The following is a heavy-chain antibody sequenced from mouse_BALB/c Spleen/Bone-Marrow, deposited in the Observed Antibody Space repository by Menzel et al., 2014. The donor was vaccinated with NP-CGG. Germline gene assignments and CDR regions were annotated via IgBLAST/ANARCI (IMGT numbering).Heavy chain of an antibody. CDR2: IDPADGNT. J-gene: IGHJ2*01. Sequence: EVQLQQSRAELVKPGASVKLSCTASGFNIKDTYMHWVKQRPEQGLEWIGRIDPADGNTKYDPKFQGKAAITADTSSNTAYLQLSSLTSEDTAVYYCALYYGYDVGYRGQGTTLTVSS. CDR3: ALYYGYDVGY. V-gene: IGHV14-3*02. D-gene: IGHD2-2*01. CDR1: GFNIKDTY.